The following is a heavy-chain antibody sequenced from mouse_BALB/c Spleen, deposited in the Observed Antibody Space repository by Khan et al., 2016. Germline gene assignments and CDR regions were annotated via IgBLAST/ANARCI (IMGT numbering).Heavy chain of an antibody. V-gene: IGHV8-12*01. J-gene: IGHJ2*01. CDR3: ARRGRGLFDY. D-gene: IGHD2-4*01. Sequence: QVTLKESGPGILQPSQTLSLTCSFSGFSLSTSGMGVSWIRQPSGKGLEWLAHIYWDDEKRYNPSLKSRLTISKDTSSNQVFLKIASGDTADTATYYCARRGRGLFDYWGQGTTLTVSS. CDR1: GFSLSTSGMG. CDR2: IYWDDEK.